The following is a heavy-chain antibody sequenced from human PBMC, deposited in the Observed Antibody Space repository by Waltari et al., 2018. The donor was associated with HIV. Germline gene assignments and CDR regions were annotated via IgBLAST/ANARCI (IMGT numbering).Heavy chain of an antibody. CDR3: ARGYSSSRWIPLYH. V-gene: IGHV3-33*01. J-gene: IGHJ4*02. CDR2: FWSDGAEI. D-gene: IGHD6-6*01. CDR1: GLTVSNFA. Sequence: QVQLVESGGGVVQPGSSRTLTRGVAGLTVSNFAILWVRQSTGKGLEWLAVFWSDGAEISYADSVKGRFTVSKDSSQKTLYLHLTSLRAEDTALYYCARGYSSSRWIPLYHWGRGTLVTVSS.